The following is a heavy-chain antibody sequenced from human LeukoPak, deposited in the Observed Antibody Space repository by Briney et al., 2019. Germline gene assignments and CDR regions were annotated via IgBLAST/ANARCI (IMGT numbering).Heavy chain of an antibody. CDR3: ARQAVADAFDI. Sequence: SETLSLTCAVSGYSISSGYYWGWIRQPPGKGLEWIGSFYHSGSTYYNPSLRSRVTISVDTSKNQFSLKLSSVTAADAAVYYCARQAVADAFDIWGQRTMVTVSS. CDR2: FYHSGST. V-gene: IGHV4-38-2*01. J-gene: IGHJ3*02. D-gene: IGHD6-19*01. CDR1: GYSISSGYY.